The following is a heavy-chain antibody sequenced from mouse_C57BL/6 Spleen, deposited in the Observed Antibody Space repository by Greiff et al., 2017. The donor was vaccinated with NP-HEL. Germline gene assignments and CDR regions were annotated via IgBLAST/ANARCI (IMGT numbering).Heavy chain of an antibody. Sequence: EVKLQESGGGLVKPGGSLKLSCAASGFTFSSYAMSWVRQTPEKRLEWVATISDGGSYTYYPDNVKGRFTISRDNAKNNLYLQMSHLKSEDTAMYYCAREDGSYYYAMDYWGQGTSVTVSS. CDR3: AREDGSYYYAMDY. CDR2: ISDGGSYT. CDR1: GFTFSSYA. J-gene: IGHJ4*01. D-gene: IGHD2-3*01. V-gene: IGHV5-4*01.